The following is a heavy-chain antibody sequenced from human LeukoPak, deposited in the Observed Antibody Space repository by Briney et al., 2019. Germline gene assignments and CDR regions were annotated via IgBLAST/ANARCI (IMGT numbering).Heavy chain of an antibody. CDR2: ISSNGGST. CDR3: VKDLKLGYCSGGSCYSPRSDY. J-gene: IGHJ4*02. CDR1: GFTFSSYA. Sequence: PGGSLRLSCSASGFTFSSYAMHWVRQAPGKGLEYVSAISSNGGSTYYADSVKGRFTISRDSSKNTLYLQMSSLKAEDTAVYYCVKDLKLGYCSGGSCYSPRSDYWGQGTLVTVSS. D-gene: IGHD2-15*01. V-gene: IGHV3-64D*06.